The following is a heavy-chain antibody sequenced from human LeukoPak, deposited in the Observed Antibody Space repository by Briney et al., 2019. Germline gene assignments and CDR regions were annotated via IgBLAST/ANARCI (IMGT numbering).Heavy chain of an antibody. D-gene: IGHD6-19*01. J-gene: IGHJ4*02. CDR2: ISWNSGSI. Sequence: GGSLRLSCAASGFTFDDYAMHWVRQAPGKGLEWVSGISWNSGSIGYADSVKGRFTISRDNAKSSLYLQMNSLRAEDTALYYCAKDIRRESSGPVDYWGQGTLVTVSS. CDR1: GFTFDDYA. V-gene: IGHV3-9*01. CDR3: AKDIRRESSGPVDY.